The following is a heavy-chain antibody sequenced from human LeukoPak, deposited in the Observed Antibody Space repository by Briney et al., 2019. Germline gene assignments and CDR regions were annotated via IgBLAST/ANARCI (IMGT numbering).Heavy chain of an antibody. V-gene: IGHV3-72*01. J-gene: IGHJ4*02. CDR3: ATADWFSFDF. CDR2: TRNKANSYST. CDR1: GFTLSDHY. D-gene: IGHD3-9*01. Sequence: AGSLTLSCAASGFTLSDHYMDWVRQAPGKGLDWVGRTRNKANSYSTEYAASVKGRFTISRDNAKNSLFLQMSGLRAEDTAVYFCATADWFSFDFWGQGSLVTVSS.